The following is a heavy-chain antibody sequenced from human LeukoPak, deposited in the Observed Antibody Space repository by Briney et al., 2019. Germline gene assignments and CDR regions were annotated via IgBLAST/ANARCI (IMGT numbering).Heavy chain of an antibody. CDR1: GGTFSSYA. J-gene: IGHJ5*02. V-gene: IGHV1-69*05. CDR3: ARYYYGSGKDWFDP. Sequence: GSSVKVSCKASGGTFSSYAISWVRQAPGQGLEWMGGIIPIFGTANYAQKFQGRATITTDESTSTAYMELSSLRSEDTAVYYCARYYYGSGKDWFDPWGQGTLVTVSS. D-gene: IGHD3-10*01. CDR2: IIPIFGTA.